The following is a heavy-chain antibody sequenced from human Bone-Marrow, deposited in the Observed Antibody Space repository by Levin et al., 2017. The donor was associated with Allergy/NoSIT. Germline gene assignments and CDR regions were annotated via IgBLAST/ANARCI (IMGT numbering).Heavy chain of an antibody. J-gene: IGHJ4*02. CDR1: GFTFSAYA. Sequence: QSGGSLRLSCAASGFTFSAYAMSWVRQAPGKGLEWVSALSGGGGTTYYADSVRGRFAISRDNSKNTLYLQINNMIADDTAVYYCARSLLTGTHYYFDYWGQGILVTVSS. CDR3: ARSLLTGTHYYFDY. D-gene: IGHD3-9*01. V-gene: IGHV3-23*01. CDR2: LSGGGGTT.